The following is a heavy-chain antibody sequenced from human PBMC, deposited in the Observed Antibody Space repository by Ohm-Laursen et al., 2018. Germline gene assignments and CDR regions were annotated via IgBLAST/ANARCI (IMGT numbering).Heavy chain of an antibody. D-gene: IGHD5-18*01. J-gene: IGHJ4*02. CDR2: ISRGGST. V-gene: IGHV3-23*01. CDR1: GFTFSSDA. CDR3: AKFMWKHEY. Sequence: SLRLSCSASGFTFSSDAMSWVRQAPGKGLEWVSAISRGGSTYYADSVEGRFTIPRDNSKNTLYLQMNSLRAEDTAVYYCAKFMWKHEYWGQGTLVTVSS.